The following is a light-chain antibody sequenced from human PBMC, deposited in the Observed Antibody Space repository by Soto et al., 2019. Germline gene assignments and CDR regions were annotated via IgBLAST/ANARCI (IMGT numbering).Light chain of an antibody. Sequence: DIQMTQSPSTLSASVGDRVTITCRASQSISTWLAWYQQKPGKARKLLIYKASRLRHGVPSRFSGSGSGTEFTLTIYSLQPDDFASYYCQQYNGYPHTFGQGTKLEIK. J-gene: IGKJ2*01. CDR2: KAS. V-gene: IGKV1-5*03. CDR1: QSISTW. CDR3: QQYNGYPHT.